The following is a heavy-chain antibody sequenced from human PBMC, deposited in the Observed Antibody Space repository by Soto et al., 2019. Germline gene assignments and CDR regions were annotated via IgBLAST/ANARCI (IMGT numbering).Heavy chain of an antibody. CDR1: GGTFSSYA. D-gene: IGHD5-12*01. V-gene: IGHV1-69*12. CDR3: AREKDGYNFPRY. Sequence: QVQLVQSGAEVKKPGSSVKVSCKASGGTFSSYAISWVRQAPGQGLEWMGGIIPIFGTANYAQNFQGRVTITADESTSTAYMQMSSLRSEDTAVYYCAREKDGYNFPRYWGAGAMVTVSS. J-gene: IGHJ4*02. CDR2: IIPIFGTA.